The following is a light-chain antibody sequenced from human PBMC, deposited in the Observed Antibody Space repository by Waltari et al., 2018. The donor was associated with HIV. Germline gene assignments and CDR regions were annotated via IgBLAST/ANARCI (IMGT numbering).Light chain of an antibody. CDR1: SSDIGRYP. Sequence: QSVLTQPPSVSTAPGQKVTIPCSGSSSDIGRYPVFWYQHFPGTSPRLLICVTYQRPSGMPDRFAASESGTSATLDITGLQTGEWDDYYCATWDNSLSIGVFGGGTKWTVL. CDR2: VTY. CDR3: ATWDNSLSIGV. J-gene: IGLJ3*02. V-gene: IGLV1-51*01.